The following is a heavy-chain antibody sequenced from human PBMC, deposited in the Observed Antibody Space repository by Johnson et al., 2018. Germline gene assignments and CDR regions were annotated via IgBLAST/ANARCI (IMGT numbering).Heavy chain of an antibody. CDR3: ARARSWGIQLYYDYYGMDV. J-gene: IGHJ6*02. D-gene: IGHD5-18*01. CDR1: GFTFSSYG. V-gene: IGHV3-33*08. Sequence: QVQLVESGGGVVQPGRSLRLSCAASGFTFSSYGMHWVRQAPGKGLEWVAVIWYDGSNKYYADSVKGRFTISRDNSKNTLYLQMNSLRAEDTAGYYCARARSWGIQLYYDYYGMDVWGQGTTVTVSS. CDR2: IWYDGSNK.